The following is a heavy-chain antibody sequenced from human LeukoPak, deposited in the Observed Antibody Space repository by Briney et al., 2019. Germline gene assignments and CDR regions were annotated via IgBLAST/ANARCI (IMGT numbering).Heavy chain of an antibody. CDR2: IGGSNGIT. CDR3: ARNGNSGWGYFDY. Sequence: PGGSLRLSCAASRFTFNSYAMSWVRQAPGKGLEWVSVIGGSNGITFYVGSVKGRFTIPRDNSKDTLYLQMNSLRAEDTAVYYCARNGNSGWGYFDYWGQGTLVTVSS. CDR1: RFTFNSYA. J-gene: IGHJ4*02. D-gene: IGHD5-12*01. V-gene: IGHV3-23*01.